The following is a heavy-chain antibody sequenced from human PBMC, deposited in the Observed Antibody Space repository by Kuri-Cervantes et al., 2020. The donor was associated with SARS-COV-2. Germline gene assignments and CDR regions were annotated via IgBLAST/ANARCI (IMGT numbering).Heavy chain of an antibody. CDR3: ARERYYSGHYGMDV. D-gene: IGHD3-10*01. V-gene: IGHV3-48*01. J-gene: IGHJ6*02. CDR2: IGSSSSII. Sequence: GGSLRLSCAASGFTFSDYSMNWVRQAPGKGLEWVSYIGSSSSIIYYADSMKGRFTISRDNAKNPLSLQMNSLRAEDTAVYYCARERYYSGHYGMDVWGQGTTVTVSS. CDR1: GFTFSDYS.